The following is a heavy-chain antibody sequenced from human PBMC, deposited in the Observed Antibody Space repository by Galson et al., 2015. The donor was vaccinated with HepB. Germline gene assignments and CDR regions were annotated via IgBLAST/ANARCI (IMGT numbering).Heavy chain of an antibody. CDR2: ISYDGSNK. CDR1: GFTFSSYA. Sequence: SLRLSCAASGFTFSSYAMHWVRQAPGKGLEWVAVISYDGSNKYYADSVKGRFTISRDNSKNTLYLQMNSLRAEDTAVYYCARDRDNYYYYGMDVWGQGTTVTVSS. J-gene: IGHJ6*02. CDR3: ARDRDNYYYYGMDV. D-gene: IGHD3-10*01. V-gene: IGHV3-30-3*01.